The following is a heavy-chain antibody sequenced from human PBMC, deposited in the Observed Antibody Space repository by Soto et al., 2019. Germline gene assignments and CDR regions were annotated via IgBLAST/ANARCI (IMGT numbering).Heavy chain of an antibody. CDR1: GGSISTYY. D-gene: IGHD3-3*01. CDR2: IYYSGST. Sequence: SETLSLTCTVSGGSISTYYWSWIRQPPGKGLEWIGYIYYSGSTNYNPSLKSRVTISVDTSKNQFSLKLSSVTAADTAVYYCARGGWRHIDYWGQGTLVTVSS. V-gene: IGHV4-59*08. CDR3: ARGGWRHIDY. J-gene: IGHJ4*02.